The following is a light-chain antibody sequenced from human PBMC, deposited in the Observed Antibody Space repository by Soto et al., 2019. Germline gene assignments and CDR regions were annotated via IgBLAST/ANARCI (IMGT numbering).Light chain of an antibody. CDR2: DAS. V-gene: IGKV3-11*01. CDR3: QQRSSWPRT. CDR1: QSVGRY. J-gene: IGKJ1*01. Sequence: EIVLTQSPATLSLSPGEGATLSCRASQSVGRYLAWYQQKPGQAPRLLIYDASNRATGIPARFSGSGSGTDFTLTISILEPGDFALYYCQQRSSWPRTFGRGTKVEIK.